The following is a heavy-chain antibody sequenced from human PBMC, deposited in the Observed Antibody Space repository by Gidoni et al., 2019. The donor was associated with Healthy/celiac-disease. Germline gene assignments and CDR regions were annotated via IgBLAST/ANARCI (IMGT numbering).Heavy chain of an antibody. J-gene: IGHJ4*02. D-gene: IGHD5-18*01. V-gene: IGHV4-39*01. CDR1: GGSISSSSYY. Sequence: QLQLQESGPGLVKPSETLSLTCTVPGGSISSSSYYWGWIRQPPGKGLEWIGSIYYSGSTYYNPSLKSRVTISVDTSKNQFSLKLSSVTAADTAVYYCARLVTWIQPGIDYWGQGTLVTVSS. CDR2: IYYSGST. CDR3: ARLVTWIQPGIDY.